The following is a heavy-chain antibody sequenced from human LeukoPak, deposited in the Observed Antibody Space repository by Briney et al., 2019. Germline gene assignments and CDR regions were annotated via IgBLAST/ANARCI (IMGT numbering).Heavy chain of an antibody. Sequence: PGRSLRLSCAASGFTFSSYGMLWVRQAPGKGLEWVAVIWYDGSNKYYADSVKGRFSISRDNSKNTLYLQMNSLRAEDTAVYYCARDRDHYYMEVWGKGTTVTVSS. V-gene: IGHV3-33*01. CDR3: ARDRDHYYMEV. J-gene: IGHJ6*03. CDR1: GFTFSSYG. CDR2: IWYDGSNK.